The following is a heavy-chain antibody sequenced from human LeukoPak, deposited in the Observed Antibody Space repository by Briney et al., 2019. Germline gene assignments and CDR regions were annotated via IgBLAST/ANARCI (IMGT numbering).Heavy chain of an antibody. CDR3: ARGLRHLDYYGSESPFPNYYMDV. J-gene: IGHJ6*03. V-gene: IGHV4-59*01. D-gene: IGHD3-10*01. Sequence: SETLSLTCTVSGGSISSYYWSWIRQPPGKGLEWIGYIYYSGSTNYNPSLMTRVTISVDTSKNQFSLKLSSVTAADTAVYYCARGLRHLDYYGSESPFPNYYMDVWGKGTTVTVSS. CDR2: IYYSGST. CDR1: GGSISSYY.